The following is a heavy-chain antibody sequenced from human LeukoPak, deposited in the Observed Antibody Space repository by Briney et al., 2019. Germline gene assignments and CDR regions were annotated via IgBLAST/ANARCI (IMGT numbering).Heavy chain of an antibody. D-gene: IGHD6-19*01. V-gene: IGHV1-18*01. J-gene: IGHJ6*02. CDR1: GYTFTSYG. CDR2: ISAYNGNT. Sequence: ASVKVSCKASGYTFTSYGISWVRQAPGQGLEWMGWISAYNGNTNYAQELQGRVTMTTDTSTSTAYMELRSLRSDDTAVYYCARDIRVAGTYYYYYYGMDVWGQGTTVTVSS. CDR3: ARDIRVAGTYYYYYYGMDV.